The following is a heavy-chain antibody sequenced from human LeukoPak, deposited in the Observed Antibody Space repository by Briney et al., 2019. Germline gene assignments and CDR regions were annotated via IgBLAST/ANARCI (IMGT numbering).Heavy chain of an antibody. Sequence: GGSLRLSCAASGFTFRNFAMVWVRQAPGKGLEWVSGISGSAFNTHHADFVKGRFSISRDNSKNTLYLQMNSLRAEDTAIYYCARDAWEIDAFDLWGQGTKVTVSS. CDR2: ISGSAFNT. CDR3: ARDAWEIDAFDL. CDR1: GFTFRNFA. V-gene: IGHV3-23*01. J-gene: IGHJ3*01. D-gene: IGHD1-26*01.